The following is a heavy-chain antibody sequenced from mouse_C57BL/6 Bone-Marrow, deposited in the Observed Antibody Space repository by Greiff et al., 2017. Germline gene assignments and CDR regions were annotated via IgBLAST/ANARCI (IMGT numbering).Heavy chain of an antibody. CDR3: AHGNYFYWCFAV. J-gene: IGHJ1*03. CDR1: GYTFTSYW. D-gene: IGHD2-1*01. CDR2: IDPNSGGT. Sequence: QVHVKQPGAELVKPGASVKLSCKASGYTFTSYWMHWVKQRPGRGLEWIGRIDPNSGGTKYNEKFKSKATLTVDKPSSTAYMQLSSLTSADSAVYYGAHGNYFYWCFAVWGTGTTVTVSS. V-gene: IGHV1-72*01.